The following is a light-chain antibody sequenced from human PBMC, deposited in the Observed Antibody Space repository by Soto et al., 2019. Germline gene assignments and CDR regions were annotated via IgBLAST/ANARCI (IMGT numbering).Light chain of an antibody. J-gene: IGKJ1*01. CDR1: QGISSY. CDR2: TAS. CDR3: QHLNSYPRT. Sequence: IPLTPSPSFLSASVGDRVTLTFRASQGISSYLAWYQQKPGKAPKLLIYTASTLQSGVPSRFSGSGSGTEFTLTISSLQPEDFATYYCQHLNSYPRTFGQGTKVDIK. V-gene: IGKV1-9*01.